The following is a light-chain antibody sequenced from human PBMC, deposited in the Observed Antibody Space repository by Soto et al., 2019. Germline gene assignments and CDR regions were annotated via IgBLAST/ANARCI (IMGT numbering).Light chain of an antibody. CDR2: GAS. J-gene: IGKJ4*01. CDR1: QRVYSDF. CDR3: QQYGSSPLT. Sequence: IVLTQSPGTLSLSGGERATLSCRASQRVYSDFLAWYQQKPGQAPRLLIYGASSRATGIPDRFSGSGSGTDFTLTISRLEPEDFAVYYCQQYGSSPLTFGGGTKVEIK. V-gene: IGKV3-20*01.